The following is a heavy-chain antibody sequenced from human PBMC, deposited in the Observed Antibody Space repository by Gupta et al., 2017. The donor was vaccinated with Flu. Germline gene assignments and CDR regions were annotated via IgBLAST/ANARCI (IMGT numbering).Heavy chain of an antibody. CDR3: ARAHSSGWDPAGDY. J-gene: IGHJ4*02. D-gene: IGHD6-19*01. CDR1: GYTFTSYA. V-gene: IGHV1-3*01. Sequence: ASVKVSCKASGYTFTSYAMHWVRQAPGQRLEWMGWINAGNGNTKYSQKFQGRVTITRDTSASTAYMELSSLRSEDTAVYYCARAHSSGWDPAGDYWGQGTLVTVSS. CDR2: INAGNGNT.